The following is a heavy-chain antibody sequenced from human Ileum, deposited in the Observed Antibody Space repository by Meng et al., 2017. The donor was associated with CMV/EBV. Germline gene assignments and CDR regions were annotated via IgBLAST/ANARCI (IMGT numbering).Heavy chain of an antibody. CDR3: ARGRATAFQSLDQDYFDY. D-gene: IGHD5-12*01. CDR1: CVSCSSYY. CDR2: IYISGRT. J-gene: IGHJ4*02. V-gene: IGHV4-4*07. Sequence: HVHVQEQAQVLCTPLAPLSPTCGGSCVSCSSYYWRGIRQPAGKGLEWIGRIYISGRTNYNPSLKSRVTMSVDTSKNQFSLNLSSVTAADTAVYYCARGRATAFQSLDQDYFDYWGQGTLVTVSS.